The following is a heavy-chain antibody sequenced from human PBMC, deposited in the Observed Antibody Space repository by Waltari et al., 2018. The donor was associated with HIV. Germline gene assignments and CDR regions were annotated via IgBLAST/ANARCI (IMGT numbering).Heavy chain of an antibody. D-gene: IGHD6-19*01. CDR1: GYTFTGYY. CDR2: INPNRGGT. Sequence: QVQLVQSGAEVKKPGASVKVSCKASGYTFTGYYMHWVRQAPGQGLEWMGRINPNRGGTNDAQKFQGRVTMTRDTSISTAYMERSRLRSDDTAVYYCARDPTAVAGNNYFDYWGQGTLVTVSS. CDR3: ARDPTAVAGNNYFDY. V-gene: IGHV1-2*06. J-gene: IGHJ4*02.